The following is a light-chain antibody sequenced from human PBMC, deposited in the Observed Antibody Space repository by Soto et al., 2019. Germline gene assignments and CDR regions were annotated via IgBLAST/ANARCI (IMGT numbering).Light chain of an antibody. V-gene: IGLV1-51*01. CDR3: GTWDSGLGAYV. CDR2: DNN. Sequence: QSVLTQPPSVSAAPGQTVTISCSGSSSNIGNNYVSWYQQLPGTAPKFLIYDNNKRPSGIPDRFSGSKSGTSATLGITGLQTGDEADYYCGTWDSGLGAYVFATGTKGAVL. CDR1: SSNIGNNY. J-gene: IGLJ1*01.